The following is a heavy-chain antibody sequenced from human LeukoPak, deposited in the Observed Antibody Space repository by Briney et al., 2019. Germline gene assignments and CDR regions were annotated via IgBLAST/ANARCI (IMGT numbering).Heavy chain of an antibody. V-gene: IGHV3-7*01. Sequence: GGSLRLSCAASGFTFSSYWMSWVRQAPGKGLEWVANIKQDGSEKYYVDSVKGRFTISRDNAKNSLYLQMNSLRAKDTAVYYCARDLPSAGPDAFDIWGQGTMVTVSS. CDR2: IKQDGSEK. CDR3: ARDLPSAGPDAFDI. J-gene: IGHJ3*02. CDR1: GFTFSSYW. D-gene: IGHD6-13*01.